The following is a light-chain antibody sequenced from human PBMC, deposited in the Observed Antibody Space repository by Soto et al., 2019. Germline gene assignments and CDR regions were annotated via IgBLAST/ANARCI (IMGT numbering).Light chain of an antibody. J-gene: IGKJ1*01. Sequence: EIVLTQSPGTLSLSPGERATLSCRASQSVSNNYLAWYQQKPGQAPRLLIYGASNRATGIPDRFSGGGSGTDFTLTISRLEPEDFAVYFCQQYVTAPRTFGQGTKVDIK. CDR2: GAS. CDR1: QSVSNNY. V-gene: IGKV3-20*01. CDR3: QQYVTAPRT.